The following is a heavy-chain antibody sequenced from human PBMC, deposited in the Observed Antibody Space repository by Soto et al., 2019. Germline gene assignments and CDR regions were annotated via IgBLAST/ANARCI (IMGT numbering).Heavy chain of an antibody. D-gene: IGHD3-3*01. J-gene: IGHJ4*02. CDR1: GGSISNYY. CDR2: IDTSGST. Sequence: SETLSLTCTVSGGSISNYYCNWIRQPAGKGLEWVGRIDTSGSTNYNPSLKSRVTMSVDTSKQEFSLKLSSVTAADTALYYCARGGQDFWSGPFDYWGRGALVTVSA. V-gene: IGHV4-4*07. CDR3: ARGGQDFWSGPFDY.